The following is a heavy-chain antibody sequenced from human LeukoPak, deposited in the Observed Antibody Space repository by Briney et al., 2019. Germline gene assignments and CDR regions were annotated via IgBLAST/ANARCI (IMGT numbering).Heavy chain of an antibody. D-gene: IGHD3-10*01. CDR3: ARDYYGSGSYYFYYYYYGVDV. Sequence: GGSLRLSCAASGFTFSSYAMHWVRQAPGKGLEWVAVISYDGSNKYYADSVKGRFTISRDNSKNTLYLQMNSLRAEDTAVYYCARDYYGSGSYYFYYYYYGVDVWGQGTTVTVSS. V-gene: IGHV3-30*04. J-gene: IGHJ6*02. CDR2: ISYDGSNK. CDR1: GFTFSSYA.